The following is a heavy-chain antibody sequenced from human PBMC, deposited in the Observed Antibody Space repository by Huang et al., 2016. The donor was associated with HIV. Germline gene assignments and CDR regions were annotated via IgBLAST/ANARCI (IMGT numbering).Heavy chain of an antibody. CDR2: FDPEEGET. J-gene: IGHJ6*03. CDR3: ATFTAMVTRTYYYYYMDV. D-gene: IGHD5-18*01. Sequence: QVQLVQSGAEVKKPGASVKVSCKVSGYTLTELSMHWVRQAPGKGLEWMGGFDPEEGETIYAQKFQGRVTMTEDTSTDTAYMELSSLRSEDTAVYYCATFTAMVTRTYYYYYMDVWGKGTTVTVSS. CDR1: GYTLTELS. V-gene: IGHV1-24*01.